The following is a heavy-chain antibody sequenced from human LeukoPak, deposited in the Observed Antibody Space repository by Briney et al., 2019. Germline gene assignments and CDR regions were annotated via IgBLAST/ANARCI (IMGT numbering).Heavy chain of an antibody. CDR1: GFTFDTYG. J-gene: IGHJ4*02. V-gene: IGHV3-30*18. D-gene: IGHD2-2*01. CDR2: ISHDGVDK. CDR3: AKGGYCSATRCYVGKGMDD. Sequence: GGSLRLSCAASGFTFDTYGMHWVRQAPGKGLEWVAVISHDGVDKYYADSAKGRFTISRDNSKNTVSLQVNSLRAEDTAAYYCAKGGYCSATRCYVGKGMDDWGQGTLVTVSS.